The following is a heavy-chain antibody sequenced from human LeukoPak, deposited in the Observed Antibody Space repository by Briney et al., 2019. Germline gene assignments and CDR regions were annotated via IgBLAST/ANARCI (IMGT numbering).Heavy chain of an antibody. D-gene: IGHD1-1*01. CDR1: GFTVSSNY. CDR3: ARGVEWNLNYYFDY. V-gene: IGHV3-53*01. J-gene: IGHJ4*02. Sequence: GGSLRLSCAASGFTVSSNYMSWVRQAPGKGLEWVSVIYSGGSTYYADSVKGRFTISRDNSKNTLYLQMNSLRAEDTAVYYCARGVEWNLNYYFDYWGQGALVTVSS. CDR2: IYSGGST.